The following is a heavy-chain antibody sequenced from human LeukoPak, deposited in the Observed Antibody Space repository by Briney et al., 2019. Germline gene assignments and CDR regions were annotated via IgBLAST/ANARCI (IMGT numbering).Heavy chain of an antibody. Sequence: PGGSLRLSCAASGFTVSDNYMSWVRQAPGKGLEWVSCIYSGGSTYYADSVKGRFTISRDNAKNSLYLQMNSLRAEDTAVYYCAELGITMIGGVWGKGTTVTISS. J-gene: IGHJ6*04. CDR3: AELGITMIGGV. CDR2: IYSGGST. D-gene: IGHD3-10*02. CDR1: GFTVSDNY. V-gene: IGHV3-66*01.